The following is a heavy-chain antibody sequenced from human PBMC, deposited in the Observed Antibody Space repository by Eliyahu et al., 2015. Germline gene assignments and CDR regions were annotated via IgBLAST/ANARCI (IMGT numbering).Heavy chain of an antibody. CDR1: GGSISRYY. Sequence: QVQLQESGPGLVKPSETLSLTCGVSGGSISRYYWSWIRQPPGKGLEWIGYIYDTGNTYYNPSLKSRVTISLDTSMHQFSLQLRSVSAADTAVYYCATTVSYGSGRGIDHWGQGTLVTVSS. V-gene: IGHV4-59*01. CDR2: IYDTGNT. J-gene: IGHJ4*02. CDR3: ATTVSYGSGRGIDH. D-gene: IGHD3-10*01.